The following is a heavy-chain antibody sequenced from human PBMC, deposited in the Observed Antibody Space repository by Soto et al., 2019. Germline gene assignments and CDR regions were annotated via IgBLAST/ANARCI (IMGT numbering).Heavy chain of an antibody. V-gene: IGHV5-10-1*01. CDR1: GYSFTSYW. Sequence: GESLKISCKGSGYSFTSYWTSWVRQMPGKGLEWMGRIDPSVSYTNYSPSFHRHVTISADKSISTAYLQWSSLKASDTAMYYCARLNGVVRGFGELFQGGHGASARRYSMDVWGKGTTVTVSS. CDR3: ARLNGVVRGFGELFQGGHGASARRYSMDV. J-gene: IGHJ6*04. CDR2: IDPSVSYT. D-gene: IGHD3-10*01.